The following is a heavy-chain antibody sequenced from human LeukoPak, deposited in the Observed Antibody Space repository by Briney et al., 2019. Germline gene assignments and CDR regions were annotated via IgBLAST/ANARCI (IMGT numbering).Heavy chain of an antibody. V-gene: IGHV3-23*01. Sequence: PGGSLRLSCAASGFTFSSYAMSWVRQAPGKGLEWVSAISGSGGSTYYADSVKGRFTISRDNSKNTLYLQMNSLRAEDTAVYYCARAPRSGSYYNCFDYWGQGTLVTVSS. CDR3: ARAPRSGSYYNCFDY. J-gene: IGHJ4*02. CDR1: GFTFSSYA. CDR2: ISGSGGST. D-gene: IGHD3-10*01.